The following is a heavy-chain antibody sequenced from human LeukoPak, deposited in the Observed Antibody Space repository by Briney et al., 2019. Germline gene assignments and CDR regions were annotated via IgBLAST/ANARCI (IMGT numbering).Heavy chain of an antibody. CDR3: ARDHYYDSSGFFY. D-gene: IGHD3-22*01. V-gene: IGHV1-18*04. CDR2: INPNSGNT. Sequence: GASVKVSCKASGYTFTGYYMHWVRQAPGQGLEWMGWINPNSGNTNYAQKLQGRVTMTTDTSTSTAYMELRSLRSDDTAVYYCARDHYYDSSGFFYWGQGTLVTVSS. J-gene: IGHJ4*02. CDR1: GYTFTGYY.